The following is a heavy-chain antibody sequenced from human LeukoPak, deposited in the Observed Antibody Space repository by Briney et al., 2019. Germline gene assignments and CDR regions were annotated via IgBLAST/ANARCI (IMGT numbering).Heavy chain of an antibody. V-gene: IGHV3-15*01. J-gene: IGHJ4*02. CDR2: IKSNTDGGTT. Sequence: GGFLRLSCAASGFTFSDAWMNWVRQAPGKGLEWVGRIKSNTDGGTTDYAAPVKGRFTISRDDSKNTLYLQMSSLKIKDTAVYYCTTGRGDYWGQGTLVTVPS. CDR3: TTGRGDY. CDR1: GFTFSDAW. D-gene: IGHD3-10*01.